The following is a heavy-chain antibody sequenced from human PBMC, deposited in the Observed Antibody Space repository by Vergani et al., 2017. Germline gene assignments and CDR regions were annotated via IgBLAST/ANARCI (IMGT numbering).Heavy chain of an antibody. CDR1: GVSISRYY. CDR2: ISYSGSRST. CDR3: ARAPIGSTIFGVVIIRFAFDI. J-gene: IGHJ3*02. Sequence: QVQLQESGPGLVKPSETLSLTCTVSGVSISRYYWSWLRQPPGQGLECLGYISYSGSRSTNYNPSLKSRVTISMDTSQNQFSLKLSSVTAADTAVYYCARAPIGSTIFGVVIIRFAFDIWGQGTMVTVSS. V-gene: IGHV4-59*12. D-gene: IGHD3-3*01.